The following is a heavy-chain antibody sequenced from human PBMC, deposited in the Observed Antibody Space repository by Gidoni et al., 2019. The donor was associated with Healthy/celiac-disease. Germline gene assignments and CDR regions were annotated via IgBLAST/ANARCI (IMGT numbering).Heavy chain of an antibody. J-gene: IGHJ5*02. CDR1: GYSISSGYY. CDR2: IYHSGST. Sequence: QVQLQESGPGLVKPSETLSLTCTVSGYSISSGYYWGWIRQPPWKGLEWIGSIYHSGSTYYNPSLKSRVTISVDTSKNQFSLKLSSVTAADTAVYYCARAHTIFVPSVQQLVPWFDPWGQGTLVTVSS. D-gene: IGHD6-13*01. CDR3: ARAHTIFVPSVQQLVPWFDP. V-gene: IGHV4-38-2*02.